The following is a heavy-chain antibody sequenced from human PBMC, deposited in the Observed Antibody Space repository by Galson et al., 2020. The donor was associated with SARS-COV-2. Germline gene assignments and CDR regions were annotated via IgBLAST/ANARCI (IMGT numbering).Heavy chain of an antibody. CDR2: INPNTGGT. D-gene: IGHD5-12*01. CDR1: GDTFTAYY. Sequence: ASVKVSCKTSGDTFTAYYIHWVRQAPGQGLEWMGWINPNTGGTNYAQKFQGWVTMTRDTSISTAYMALSRLKSDDTAVYYCARETEMATFNYFDYWGQGTLVTVSS. CDR3: ARETEMATFNYFDY. V-gene: IGHV1-2*04. J-gene: IGHJ4*02.